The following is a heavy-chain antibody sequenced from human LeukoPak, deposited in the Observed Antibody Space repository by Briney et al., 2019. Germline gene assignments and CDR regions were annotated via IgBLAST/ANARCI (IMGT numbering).Heavy chain of an antibody. CDR3: ARDNELRWFYY. V-gene: IGHV4-39*07. D-gene: IGHD2-21*01. CDR2: VYYSGST. Sequence: SETLSLTCTVSGGSISSGGYYWGRIRQPPGKGLEWIGTVYYSGSTYYNPSLKSRVAISVDTSKNQFSLKLSSVTAADTAVYYCARDNELRWFYYWGQGTLVTVSS. CDR1: GGSISSGGYY. J-gene: IGHJ4*02.